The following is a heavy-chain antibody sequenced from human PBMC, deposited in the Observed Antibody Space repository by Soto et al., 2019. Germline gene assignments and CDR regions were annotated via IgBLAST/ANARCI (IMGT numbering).Heavy chain of an antibody. D-gene: IGHD3-3*01. CDR3: ARDRDFWSGLNYILYYYYGMDV. V-gene: IGHV3-33*01. CDR2: IWYDGSNK. CDR1: GFTFSSYG. Sequence: GGSLRLSCAASGFTFSSYGMHGVRQAPGKGLEGVAVIWYDGSNKYYADSVKGRFTISRDNSKNTLYLQMNSLRAEDTAVYYCARDRDFWSGLNYILYYYYGMDVWGQGTTVTVSS. J-gene: IGHJ6*02.